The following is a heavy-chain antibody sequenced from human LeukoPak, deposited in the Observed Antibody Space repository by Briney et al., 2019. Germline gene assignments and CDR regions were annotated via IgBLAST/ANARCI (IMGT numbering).Heavy chain of an antibody. Sequence: SETLSLTCTVSGGSISSSSYYWGWIRQPPGKGLEWIGSIYYSGSTYYNPSPKSRVTISVDTSKNQFSLKLSSVTAADTAVYYCARDVSFEGGFDYWGQGTLVTASS. D-gene: IGHD3-16*01. J-gene: IGHJ4*02. CDR1: GGSISSSSYY. CDR2: IYYSGST. CDR3: ARDVSFEGGFDY. V-gene: IGHV4-39*07.